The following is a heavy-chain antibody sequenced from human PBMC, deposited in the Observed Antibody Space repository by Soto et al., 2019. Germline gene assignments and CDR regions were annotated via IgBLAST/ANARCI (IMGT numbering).Heavy chain of an antibody. CDR3: ARGTYFDY. CDR1: GYTLTTYG. Sequence: QVQLVQSGAEVKKPGASVKVSCKAAGYTLTTYGVSWVRQAPGQGLEWVGWISAYNDHTNYAQKFQGRVTMTTDTSTSTAYTELRSLRSDDTAVYYCARGTYFDYWGQGTLGTVSS. J-gene: IGHJ4*02. CDR2: ISAYNDHT. V-gene: IGHV1-18*01. D-gene: IGHD1-1*01.